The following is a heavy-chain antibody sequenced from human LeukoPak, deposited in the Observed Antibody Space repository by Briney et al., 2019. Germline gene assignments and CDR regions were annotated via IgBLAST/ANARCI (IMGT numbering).Heavy chain of an antibody. Sequence: SQTLSLTCTVSGGSISSGGYYWSWIRQPPGKGLEWIGYIYHSGSTYYNPSLKSRVTISVDRSKNQFSLKLSSVTAADTAVYYCAADSSWYGGAFDIWGQGTMVTVSS. J-gene: IGHJ3*02. V-gene: IGHV4-30-2*01. CDR1: GGSISSGGYY. CDR2: IYHSGST. CDR3: AADSSWYGGAFDI. D-gene: IGHD6-13*01.